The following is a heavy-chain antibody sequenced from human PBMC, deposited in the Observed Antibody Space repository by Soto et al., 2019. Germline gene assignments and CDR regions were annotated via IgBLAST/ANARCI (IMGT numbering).Heavy chain of an antibody. CDR2: INPNSGGT. V-gene: IGHV1-2*02. D-gene: IGHD3-22*01. J-gene: IGHJ4*02. CDR1: GYTFTGYY. CDR3: ARVIIHYDSSGYYWDYFDY. Sequence: ASVKVSCTASGYTFTGYYMHWVRQAPGQGLDWMGWINPNSGGTNYAQKFQGRVTMTRDTSISTAYMELSRLRSDDTAVYYCARVIIHYDSSGYYWDYFDYWGQGTLVTVSS.